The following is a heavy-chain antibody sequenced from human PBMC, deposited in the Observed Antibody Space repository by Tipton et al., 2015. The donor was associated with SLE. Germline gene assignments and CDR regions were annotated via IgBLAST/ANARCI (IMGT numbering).Heavy chain of an antibody. CDR1: GGSISSHY. Sequence: TLSLTCTVSGGSISSHYWSWIRQPPGKGLEWIGYIYYSGSTNYNPSLKSRVTISVDTSKNQFSLKLSSVTAADTAVYYCARDPAYGGNPYDVFDIWGQGTMVTVSS. CDR2: IYYSGST. J-gene: IGHJ3*02. V-gene: IGHV4-59*11. CDR3: ARDPAYGGNPYDVFDI. D-gene: IGHD4-23*01.